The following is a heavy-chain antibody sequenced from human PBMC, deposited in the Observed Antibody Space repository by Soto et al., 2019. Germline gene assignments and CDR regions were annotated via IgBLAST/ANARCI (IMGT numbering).Heavy chain of an antibody. V-gene: IGHV1-46*03. CDR3: ARRYLGGYDGLDV. CDR1: GYTFTSYY. D-gene: IGHD5-12*01. J-gene: IGHJ6*04. CDR2: INPSGGST. Sequence: QVQLVQSGAEVKKPGASVKVSCKASGYTFTSYYMHWVRQAPGQGLEWMGIINPSGGSTSYAQKCQGRVTMTRDTSTSTVYMELSSLRSEDTAVYYCARRYLGGYDGLDVWGKGTTVTVSS.